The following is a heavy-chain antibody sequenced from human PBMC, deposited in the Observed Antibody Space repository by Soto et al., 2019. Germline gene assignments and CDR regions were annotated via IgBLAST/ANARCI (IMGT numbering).Heavy chain of an antibody. J-gene: IGHJ3*02. CDR2: ISSDGSST. CDR1: GFSFSSYW. CDR3: ARCWYYDSNSYYSADGFDI. V-gene: IGHV3-74*01. Sequence: EVQLVESGGGLVQPGGSLRLSCAASGFSFSSYWMHWVRQAPGKGLVWVSRISSDGSSTNYADSVKGRFTISQDNAKNTLDLQMHSLRAEDTVVYYCARCWYYDSNSYYSADGFDIWDQGTMVTVSS. D-gene: IGHD3-22*01.